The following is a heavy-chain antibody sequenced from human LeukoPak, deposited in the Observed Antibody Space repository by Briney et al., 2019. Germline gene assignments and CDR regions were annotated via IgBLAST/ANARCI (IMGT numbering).Heavy chain of an antibody. CDR2: ISAYNGNT. CDR3: ARDYDRFYDFWSGYYNFWFDP. CDR1: GYTFTNYG. D-gene: IGHD3-3*01. J-gene: IGHJ5*02. Sequence: ASVKVSCKASGYTFTNYGISWVRQAPGQGLEWMGWISAYNGNTNYAQKLQGRVTMTTDTSTSTAYMELRSLRSDDTAVYYCARDYDRFYDFWSGYYNFWFDPWGQGTLVTVSS. V-gene: IGHV1-18*01.